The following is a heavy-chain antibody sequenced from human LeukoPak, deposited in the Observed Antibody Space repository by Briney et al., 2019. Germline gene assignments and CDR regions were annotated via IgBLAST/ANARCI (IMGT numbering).Heavy chain of an antibody. Sequence: GGSLRLSCAASGFTFSSYSMNWVRQAPGKGLEWVSSISSSSSYIYYADSVKGRFTISRDNAKNSLYLQMNSLRAEDTALYYCARALVVYYYDSSGYLTGFDYWGQGTLVTVSS. J-gene: IGHJ4*02. CDR1: GFTFSSYS. V-gene: IGHV3-21*04. CDR3: ARALVVYYYDSSGYLTGFDY. CDR2: ISSSSSYI. D-gene: IGHD3-22*01.